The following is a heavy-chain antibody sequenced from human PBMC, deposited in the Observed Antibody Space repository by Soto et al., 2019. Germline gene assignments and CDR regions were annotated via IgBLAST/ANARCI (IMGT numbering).Heavy chain of an antibody. V-gene: IGHV3-21*01. J-gene: IGHJ6*02. CDR1: GFTFSSYS. Sequence: EVQLVESGGGLVKPGGSLRLSYAASGFTFSSYSMNWVRQAPGKGLEWVSSISGGSSYIYYADSVKGRFTISRDNAKNSLYVQMNSLRAEDTAVYYCARGKGMDVWGQGTTVTVSS. CDR3: ARGKGMDV. CDR2: ISGGSSYI.